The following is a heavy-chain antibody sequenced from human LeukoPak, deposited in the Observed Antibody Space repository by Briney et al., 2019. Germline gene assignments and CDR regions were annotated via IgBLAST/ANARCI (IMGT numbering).Heavy chain of an antibody. D-gene: IGHD4-17*01. CDR2: IIPIFGTA. V-gene: IGHV1-69*05. CDR3: ARDLGHYASGAFDI. CDR1: GGTFSSYA. J-gene: IGHJ3*02. Sequence: SVKVSRKASGGTFSSYAISWVRQAPGQGLEWMGGIIPIFGTANYAQKFQGRVTITTDESTSTAYMELSSLRSEDTAVYYCARDLGHYASGAFDIWGQGTMVTVSS.